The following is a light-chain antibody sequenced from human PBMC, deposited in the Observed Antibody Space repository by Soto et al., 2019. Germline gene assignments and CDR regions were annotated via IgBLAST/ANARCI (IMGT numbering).Light chain of an antibody. J-gene: IGKJ4*01. CDR2: DAF. Sequence: DIQMTQSPSTLSASVGDRVTITCRASQSINNWLAWYQQKPGKAPKLLIFDAFSLESGVPFRFSGSGFGTEFTLTISSLQPDDSATYYCQQANSFPLTFGGGTKVDIK. V-gene: IGKV1-5*01. CDR1: QSINNW. CDR3: QQANSFPLT.